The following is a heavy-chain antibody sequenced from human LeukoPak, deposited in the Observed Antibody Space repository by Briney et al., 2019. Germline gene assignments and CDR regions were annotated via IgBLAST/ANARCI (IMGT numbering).Heavy chain of an antibody. J-gene: IGHJ3*02. CDR1: KFTFSSYG. Sequence: GGSLRLSCAASKFTFSSYGMHWVRQAPGKGLEWVAVISYDGSNKYYADSVKGRFTISRDNSKNSLYLQMNSLRAEDTAVYYCARDGQYYDFWSGPSAFDIWGQGTMVTVSS. CDR2: ISYDGSNK. CDR3: ARDGQYYDFWSGPSAFDI. V-gene: IGHV3-30*03. D-gene: IGHD3-3*01.